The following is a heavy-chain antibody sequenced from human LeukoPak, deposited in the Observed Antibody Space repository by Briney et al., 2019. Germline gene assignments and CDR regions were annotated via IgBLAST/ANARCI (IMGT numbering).Heavy chain of an antibody. CDR1: GFTFSSYA. CDR2: ISSNGGST. Sequence: PGGSLRLSCAASGFTFSSYAMHWVRQAPGKGLEYVSAISSNGGSTSYANSVKGRFTISRDNSKNTLYLQMGSLRAEDTAVYYCAKWLRYHDYWGQGTLVTVSS. V-gene: IGHV3-64*01. CDR3: AKWLRYHDY. J-gene: IGHJ4*02. D-gene: IGHD2-8*01.